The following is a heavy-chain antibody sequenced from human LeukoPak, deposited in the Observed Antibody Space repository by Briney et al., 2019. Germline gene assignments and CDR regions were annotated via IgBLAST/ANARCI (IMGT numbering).Heavy chain of an antibody. CDR2: ISGSGGST. V-gene: IGHV3-23*01. J-gene: IGHJ5*02. CDR3: ATILMVRGVIRS. D-gene: IGHD3-10*01. CDR1: GFTFSSYG. Sequence: GGSLRLSCAASGFTFSSYGMSWVRQAPGKGLEWVSAISGSGGSTYYADSVKGRFTISRDNSKNTLYLQMNSLRAEDTAVYYCATILMVRGVIRSWGQGTLVTVSS.